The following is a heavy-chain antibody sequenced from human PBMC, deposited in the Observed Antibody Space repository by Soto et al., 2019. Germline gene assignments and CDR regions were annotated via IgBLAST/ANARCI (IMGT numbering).Heavy chain of an antibody. D-gene: IGHD1-1*01. CDR3: ARGPFPMERWDFDY. V-gene: IGHV4-34*01. J-gene: IGHJ4*02. Sequence: SETLSLTCAVYGGSFSGYYWSWIRQPPGKGLEWIGEINHSGSTNYNPSLKSRVTISVDTSKNQFSLKLSSVTAADTAVYYCARGPFPMERWDFDYWGQGTLVTVSS. CDR1: GGSFSGYY. CDR2: INHSGST.